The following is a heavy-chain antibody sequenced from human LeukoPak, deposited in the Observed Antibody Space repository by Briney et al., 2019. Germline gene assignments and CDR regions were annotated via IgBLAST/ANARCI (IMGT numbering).Heavy chain of an antibody. J-gene: IGHJ4*02. CDR2: LSGSGINT. CDR1: GFTFSSYA. D-gene: IGHD2-21*01. CDR3: ATEKGDSPDY. Sequence: GGSLRLSCAAPGFTFSSYAMAWVRQAPGKGLEWVSGLSGSGINTYYADSVKGRFTISRDNPKNTLYLQMNSLRAEDTAVYYCATEKGDSPDYWGQGTLVTVSS. V-gene: IGHV3-23*01.